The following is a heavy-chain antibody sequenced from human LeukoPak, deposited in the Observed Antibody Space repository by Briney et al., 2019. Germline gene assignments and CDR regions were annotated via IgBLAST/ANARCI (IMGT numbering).Heavy chain of an antibody. CDR3: AKVPEVYSNYWGDFDY. J-gene: IGHJ4*02. CDR2: VSSTGNNK. D-gene: IGHD4-11*01. Sequence: PGRSLRLSCAASGFSFNEYPMHWVRQAPGKGLEWVAIVSSTGNNKYYADSVKGRFTISRDNSKNTLYLQVNSLRAEDTAVYYCAKVPEVYSNYWGDFDYWGQGTLVTVSS. CDR1: GFSFNEYP. V-gene: IGHV3-30-3*01.